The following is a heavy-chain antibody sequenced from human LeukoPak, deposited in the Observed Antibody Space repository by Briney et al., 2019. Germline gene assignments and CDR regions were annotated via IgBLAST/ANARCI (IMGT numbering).Heavy chain of an antibody. J-gene: IGHJ4*02. CDR3: ARDLGGAVAGTIPLFDY. V-gene: IGHV1-2*02. CDR1: GYTFTGYY. D-gene: IGHD6-13*01. Sequence: ASVKVSCKASGYTFTGYYMHWVRQAPGQGLEWMGWINPNSGGTNYAQKLQGRVTMTTDTSTSTAYMELRSLRSDDTAVYYCARDLGGAVAGTIPLFDYWGQRTLVTVSS. CDR2: INPNSGGT.